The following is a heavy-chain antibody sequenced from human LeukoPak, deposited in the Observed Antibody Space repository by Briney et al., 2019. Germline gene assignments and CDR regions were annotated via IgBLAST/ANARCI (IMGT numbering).Heavy chain of an antibody. CDR1: GVSISSYN. V-gene: IGHV4-4*07. J-gene: IGHJ4*02. CDR2: IYTSRST. CDR3: APERFGELSVFDY. Sequence: SGTLSLSCTASGVSISSYNRSWIRQPPGKGLEWIWRIYTSRSTNYNPSPMSRVTMSVATSRNKFSLKLSSVTAAVTAVYYCAPERFGELSVFDYWGQGTLVTVSS. D-gene: IGHD3-10*01.